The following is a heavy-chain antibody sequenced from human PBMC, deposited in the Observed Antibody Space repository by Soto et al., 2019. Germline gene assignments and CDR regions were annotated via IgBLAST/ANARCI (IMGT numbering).Heavy chain of an antibody. V-gene: IGHV4-39*01. J-gene: IGHJ4*02. CDR3: ARLWYYDILTGYYKGYYFDY. D-gene: IGHD3-9*01. Sequence: SETLSLTCTVSGGSISSSSYYWGWIRQPPGKGLEWIGSIYYSGSTYYNPSLKSRVTISVDTSKNQFSLKLSSVTAADTAVYYCARLWYYDILTGYYKGYYFDYWGQGTLVTVSS. CDR2: IYYSGST. CDR1: GGSISSSSYY.